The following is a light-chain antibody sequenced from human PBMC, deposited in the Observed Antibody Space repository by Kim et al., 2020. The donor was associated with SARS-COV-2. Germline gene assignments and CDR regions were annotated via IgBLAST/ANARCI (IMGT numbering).Light chain of an antibody. Sequence: ASVGYIVTLTCRASQSISSYLNWYQQKPGKAPKLLIYAASSLQSGVPARFSGSGSGTDFTLTISSLQPEDFATYYCQQSYSTPRTFGQGTKVEIK. CDR2: AAS. J-gene: IGKJ1*01. CDR1: QSISSY. CDR3: QQSYSTPRT. V-gene: IGKV1-39*01.